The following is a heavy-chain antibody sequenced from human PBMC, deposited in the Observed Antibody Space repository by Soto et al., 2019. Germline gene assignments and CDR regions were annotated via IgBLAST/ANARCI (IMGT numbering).Heavy chain of an antibody. V-gene: IGHV3-33*01. CDR2: IWYDGSNK. CDR3: ARDLGYGDYNPFDY. D-gene: IGHD4-17*01. J-gene: IGHJ4*02. CDR1: GFTFSSYG. Sequence: QVQLVESGGGVVQPGRSLRLSCAASGFTFSSYGMHWVRQAPGKGLEWVAVIWYDGSNKYYVDSVKGRFTISRDNSKNTLYLQMNSLRAEDTAVYYCARDLGYGDYNPFDYWGQGTLVTVSS.